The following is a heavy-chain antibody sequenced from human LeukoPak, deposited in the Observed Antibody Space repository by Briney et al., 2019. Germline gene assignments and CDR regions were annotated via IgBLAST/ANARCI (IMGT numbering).Heavy chain of an antibody. V-gene: IGHV3-7*02. Sequence: TGGSLRLSCVASGFIFRNYWMSWVRQAPGKGLEWVANINHDGGDKKYVDSVKGRFTISRDNAKSSLYLQMNSLRVEDTAVYYCAITGGPTVTAFDLWGQGILVTVPS. CDR3: AITGGPTVTAFDL. D-gene: IGHD2-21*02. CDR1: GFIFRNYW. CDR2: INHDGGDK. J-gene: IGHJ4*02.